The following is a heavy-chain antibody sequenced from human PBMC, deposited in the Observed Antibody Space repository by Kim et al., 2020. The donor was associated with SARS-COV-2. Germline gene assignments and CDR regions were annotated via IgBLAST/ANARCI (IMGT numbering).Heavy chain of an antibody. V-gene: IGHV3-23*01. Sequence: ADSEKGRFTISRDNSRNTVYLQMNSLRVEDTAVYYGARIAGAYSNWFDPWGQGTLVTVSS. D-gene: IGHD3-10*01. J-gene: IGHJ5*02. CDR3: ARIAGAYSNWFDP.